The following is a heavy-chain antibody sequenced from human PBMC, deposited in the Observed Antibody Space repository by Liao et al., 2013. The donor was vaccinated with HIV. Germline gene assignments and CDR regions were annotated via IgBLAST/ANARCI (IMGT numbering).Heavy chain of an antibody. J-gene: IGHJ4*02. V-gene: IGHV4-34*01. CDR2: INHSGST. D-gene: IGHD5-24*01. CDR3: ARVRVEMGNWGNFDY. CDR1: GGSFSGYY. Sequence: QVQLQQWGAGLLKPSETLSLTCAVYGGSFSGYYWSWIRQPPGKGLEWIGEINHSGSTNYNPSLKSRVTISVDTSKNQFSLKLSSVTAADTAVYYCARVRVEMGNWGNFDYWGQGTLVTVSS.